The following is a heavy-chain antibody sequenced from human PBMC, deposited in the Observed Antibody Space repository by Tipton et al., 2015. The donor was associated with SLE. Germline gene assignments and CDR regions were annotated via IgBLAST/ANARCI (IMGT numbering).Heavy chain of an antibody. CDR1: GGSITIHY. V-gene: IGHV4-59*11. D-gene: IGHD1-14*01. CDR3: AREKLRYHFDY. CDR2: IQYGDNT. Sequence: PGLVKPSETLSLTCSVSGGSITIHYWTWIRQAPGKGLEWIGYIQYGDNTNYNPFLKSRVTILMDTSRNQFSLKLRSVTAADTAVYFCAREKLRYHFDYWGQGILVTVSS. J-gene: IGHJ4*02.